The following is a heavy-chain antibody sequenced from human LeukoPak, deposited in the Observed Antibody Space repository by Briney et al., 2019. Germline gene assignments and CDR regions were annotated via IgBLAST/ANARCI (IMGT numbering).Heavy chain of an antibody. Sequence: GGSLRLSCAASGFTVSSNYINWVRQAPGKGLEWVSLIYGSTSADYADSVEGRFTISRDTSMNTVYLQMNSLRAEDTAVYYCARLNFGDDYWGQGTLVTVSS. D-gene: IGHD4-17*01. V-gene: IGHV3-66*01. CDR2: IYGSTSA. J-gene: IGHJ4*02. CDR1: GFTVSSNY. CDR3: ARLNFGDDY.